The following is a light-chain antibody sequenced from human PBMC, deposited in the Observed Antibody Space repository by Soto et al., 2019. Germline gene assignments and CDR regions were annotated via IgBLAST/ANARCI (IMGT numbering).Light chain of an antibody. CDR2: AAF. J-gene: IGKJ1*01. CDR1: QDIRND. V-gene: IGKV1-6*01. Sequence: AIQMTQSPSSLSASVGDRVTITCRASQDIRNDLAWYQQKPGQAPHLLIFAAFNLQSGVPSRFSGGGSGTHCTLTVSSLQPDDFATYYCLQYYNFSWTFGQGTKVDIK. CDR3: LQYYNFSWT.